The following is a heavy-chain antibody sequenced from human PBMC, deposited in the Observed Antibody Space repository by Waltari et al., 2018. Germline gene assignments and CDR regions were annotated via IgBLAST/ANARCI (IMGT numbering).Heavy chain of an antibody. Sequence: QVQLQESGPGLVKPSETLSLTCIVSGYSISSGYYWGWIRQPPGKGLEWIGSISQSGRTPYNPSLRSRVTISVDTSKNHFSLKLSSVTAADTAVYYCARGWGGGDYYYYYMNVWGKGTTVTISS. CDR1: GYSISSGYY. CDR2: ISQSGRT. CDR3: ARGWGGGDYYYYYMNV. V-gene: IGHV4-38-2*02. J-gene: IGHJ6*03. D-gene: IGHD2-21*01.